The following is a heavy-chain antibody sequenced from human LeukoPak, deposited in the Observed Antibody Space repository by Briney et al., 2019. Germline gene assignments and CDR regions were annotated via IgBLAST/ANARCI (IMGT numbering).Heavy chain of an antibody. J-gene: IGHJ4*02. CDR1: GGSFSGYY. V-gene: IGHV4-34*01. Sequence: SETLSLTCAVYGGSFSGYYWSWIRQPPGKGLEWIGEINHSGSTNYNPSLKSRVTISVDTSKNQFSLKLSSVTAADTAVYYCARRADFWSGYYLDYWGQGTLVTVSS. CDR3: ARRADFWSGYYLDY. CDR2: INHSGST. D-gene: IGHD3-3*01.